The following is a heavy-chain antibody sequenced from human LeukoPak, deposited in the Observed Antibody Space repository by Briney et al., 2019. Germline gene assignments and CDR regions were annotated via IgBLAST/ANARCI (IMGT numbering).Heavy chain of an antibody. V-gene: IGHV1-18*01. CDR1: GYTFTTYG. CDR2: ISAHNGNT. Sequence: ASVRVSCTASGYTFTTYGIAWVRQAPGQGLEWMGWISAHNGNTNYAQSLKSRVTITTDTSTNTPYMQMKSLRSDDTAVYYCSRDGYFDLWGRGSLVTVSS. J-gene: IGHJ2*01. CDR3: SRDGYFDL.